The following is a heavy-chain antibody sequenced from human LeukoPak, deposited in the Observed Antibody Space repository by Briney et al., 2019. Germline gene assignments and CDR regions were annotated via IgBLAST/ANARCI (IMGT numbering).Heavy chain of an antibody. Sequence: GGSLRLSCAASGFTFSSYAMSWVRQAPGKGLEWVSAISGSGGSTYYADSVKGRFTISRDNSKSTLYLQMNSLRAEDTAVYYCAKPSSQWLVQLFDYWGQGTLVTVSS. J-gene: IGHJ4*02. V-gene: IGHV3-23*01. CDR3: AKPSSQWLVQLFDY. D-gene: IGHD6-19*01. CDR2: ISGSGGST. CDR1: GFTFSSYA.